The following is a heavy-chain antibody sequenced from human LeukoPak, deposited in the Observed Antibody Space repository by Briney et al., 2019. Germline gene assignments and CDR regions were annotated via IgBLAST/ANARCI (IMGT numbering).Heavy chain of an antibody. Sequence: GRSLRLSCAASGFTFSSYAMHWVRQAPGKGLEWVAVISYDGSNKYYADSVKGRFTISRDNSKNTLYLQMNSLRAEDTAVYYCGVLTLNPGWGQGTLVSVSS. CDR2: ISYDGSNK. V-gene: IGHV3-30*04. J-gene: IGHJ4*02. CDR1: GFTFSSYA. D-gene: IGHD2-8*01. CDR3: GVLTLNPG.